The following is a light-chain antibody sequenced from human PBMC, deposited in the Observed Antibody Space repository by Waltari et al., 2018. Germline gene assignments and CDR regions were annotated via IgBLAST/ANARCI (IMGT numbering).Light chain of an antibody. CDR1: QSISSY. J-gene: IGKJ2*01. V-gene: IGKV1-39*01. Sequence: DIQMTQSPSSLSASVGDRVTITCRASQSISSYLNWYQQKPGKAPKLLIYAASSLQSGGPSRFSGSGSGTDFTLTISSLQPEDFATYYCQQSYNTPQTFGQGTKVEIK. CDR2: AAS. CDR3: QQSYNTPQT.